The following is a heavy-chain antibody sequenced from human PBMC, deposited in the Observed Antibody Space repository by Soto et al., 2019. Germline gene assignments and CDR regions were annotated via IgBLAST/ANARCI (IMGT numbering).Heavy chain of an antibody. CDR1: GGSDSSGSYY. J-gene: IGHJ3*02. V-gene: IGHV4-61*01. CDR3: ARKYCSARRCFDAFDI. Sequence: PSETLSLTCTVSGGSDSSGSYYWSWIRQPPGKGLEWIGYIYYSGSTNYNPSLNSRVTMSVDTSKNQFSLKLSSVAAADTAVYYCARKYCSARRCFDAFDIWGQGTMVTVSS. CDR2: IYYSGST. D-gene: IGHD2-15*01.